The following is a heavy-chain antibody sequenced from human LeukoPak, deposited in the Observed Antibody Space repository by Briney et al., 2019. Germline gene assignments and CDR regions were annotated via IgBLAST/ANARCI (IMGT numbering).Heavy chain of an antibody. D-gene: IGHD3-10*01. CDR1: GGSISSGGYY. CDR2: IYYSGST. Sequence: SETLSLTCTVSGGSISSGGYYWSWIRQHPGKGLEWIGYIYYSGSTYYNPSLKSRVTISVDTSKNQFSLKLSSVTAADTAVYYCARDGQNYGSGSYYNSPPYFDYWGQGTLVTVSS. V-gene: IGHV4-31*03. J-gene: IGHJ4*02. CDR3: ARDGQNYGSGSYYNSPPYFDY.